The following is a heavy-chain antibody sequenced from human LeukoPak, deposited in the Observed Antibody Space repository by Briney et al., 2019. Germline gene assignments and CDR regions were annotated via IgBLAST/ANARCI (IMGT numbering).Heavy chain of an antibody. V-gene: IGHV4-59*01. CDR2: IYYSGST. D-gene: IGHD2-2*01. Sequence: SETLSLTCTVSGGSISSYYWSWIRQPPGRGLEWIGYIYYSGSTNYNPSLKSRVTISVDTSKNQFSLKLSSVTAADTAVYYCASPIPATRLYYYYYIDVWGKGTTVTVSS. CDR3: ASPIPATRLYYYYYIDV. J-gene: IGHJ6*03. CDR1: GGSISSYY.